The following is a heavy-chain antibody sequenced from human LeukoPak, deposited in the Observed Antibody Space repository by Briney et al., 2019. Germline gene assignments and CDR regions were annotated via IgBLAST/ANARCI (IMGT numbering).Heavy chain of an antibody. CDR3: ARARRYSPIDY. CDR2: INHSGST. CDR1: GGSFSGYY. Sequence: PSETLSLTCAVYGGSFSGYYWSWIRQPPGKGLEWIGEINHSGSTNYNPSLKSRVTISLDTSKNQFSRKLSSVTAADTAVYYCARARRYSPIDYWGQGTLVTVSS. D-gene: IGHD4-11*01. V-gene: IGHV4-34*01. J-gene: IGHJ4*02.